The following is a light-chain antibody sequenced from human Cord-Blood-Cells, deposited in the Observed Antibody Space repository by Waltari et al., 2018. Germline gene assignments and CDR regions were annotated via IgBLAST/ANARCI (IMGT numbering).Light chain of an antibody. J-gene: IGLJ2*01. Sequence: QLALTQPASVSGSPGQSITISCTETKSEVGGLNYFSWYHHHPGKAPKLMIYDVSIRPSGVSNRFSGSKSGNTASLTISGLQAEDEADYYCSSYTSSSTVVFGGGTKLTVL. CDR3: SSYTSSSTVV. CDR2: DVS. CDR1: KSEVGGLNY. V-gene: IGLV2-14*03.